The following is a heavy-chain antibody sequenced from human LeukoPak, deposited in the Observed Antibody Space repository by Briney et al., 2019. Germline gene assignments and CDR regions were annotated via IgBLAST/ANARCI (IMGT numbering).Heavy chain of an antibody. J-gene: IGHJ6*03. CDR2: VSASGHYT. Sequence: GGSLRLSCEGSGFTFSNSAMGWVRQAPGKGLEWVSGVSASGHYTYYADSAKGRFTISRDNSKNTLYLQMNSLRAEDTALYYCAKDGSWGNYYFYFYIDVWGKGTTVTVSS. V-gene: IGHV3-23*01. D-gene: IGHD3-16*01. CDR3: AKDGSWGNYYFYFYIDV. CDR1: GFTFSNSA.